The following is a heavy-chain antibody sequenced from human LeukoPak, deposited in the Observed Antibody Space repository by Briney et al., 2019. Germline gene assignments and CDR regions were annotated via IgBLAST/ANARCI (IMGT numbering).Heavy chain of an antibody. CDR1: GGSFSGYF. D-gene: IGHD3-10*01. J-gene: IGHJ5*02. CDR2: INHSGST. CDR3: ARGFGDWGLSWFDP. Sequence: SETLSLTCAVYGGSFSGYFWSWIRQPPGKGLEWIGEINHSGSTNYNPSLKSRVTISMDTSKNQFSLKLSSVTAADTAVYYCARGFGDWGLSWFDPWGQGTLVTVSS. V-gene: IGHV4-34*01.